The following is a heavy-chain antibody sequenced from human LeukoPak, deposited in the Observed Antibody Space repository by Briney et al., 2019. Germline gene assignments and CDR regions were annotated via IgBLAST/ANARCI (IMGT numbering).Heavy chain of an antibody. V-gene: IGHV3-30*04. CDR3: ASTYDSSGPVEDF. Sequence: PGGSLRLSCAASGFTFTNYAMHWVRQAPGKGLEWVAVISDDGSDKYYADSVKGRFTISRDNSKNTLHLQMNSLRPEDTAVYYCASTYDSSGPVEDFWGQGTLVTVSS. CDR1: GFTFTNYA. CDR2: ISDDGSDK. D-gene: IGHD3-22*01. J-gene: IGHJ4*02.